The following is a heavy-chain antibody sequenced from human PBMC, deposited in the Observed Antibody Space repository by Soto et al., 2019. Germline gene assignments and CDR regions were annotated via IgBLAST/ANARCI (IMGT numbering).Heavy chain of an antibody. Sequence: SESQSLPCRVSGGSIRSSGYYWGWIRQPPGKGLEWIGSMYSSGNTYYGPSLKSRVTISADMSKNHFSLKLSSVTAADTAVYYCARHLDSGGNVYFDYWGQGTLGTVSS. CDR3: ARHLDSGGNVYFDY. CDR2: MYSSGNT. CDR1: GGSIRSSGYY. J-gene: IGHJ4*02. V-gene: IGHV4-39*01. D-gene: IGHD4-17*01.